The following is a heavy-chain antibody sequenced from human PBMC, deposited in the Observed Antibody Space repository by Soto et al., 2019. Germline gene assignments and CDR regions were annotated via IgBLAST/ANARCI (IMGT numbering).Heavy chain of an antibody. J-gene: IGHJ6*02. CDR1: GFTFSSYG. Sequence: DVQLLQSAGELQPGGSLRLSCAASGFTFSSYGMSWVRRAPGKGLEWVSATSGSGGDTYYADSVRGRFTISRDSSKNILYLQMNSLRAEDTAIYYCAKESSNSAALYYYFYGMDVWGQGTTVTVSS. CDR2: TSGSGGDT. CDR3: AKESSNSAALYYYFYGMDV. V-gene: IGHV3-23*01. D-gene: IGHD6-6*01.